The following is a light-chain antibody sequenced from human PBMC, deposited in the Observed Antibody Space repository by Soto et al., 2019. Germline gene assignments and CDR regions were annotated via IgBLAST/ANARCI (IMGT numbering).Light chain of an antibody. CDR3: QQYHIYSGT. V-gene: IGKV3-11*01. CDR2: DAS. J-gene: IGKJ1*01. CDR1: QSVSSY. Sequence: EIVLTQSPATLSLSPGERATLSCRASQSVSSYLAWYQQKPGQAPRLLIYDASNRATGIPARFSGSGSGTDFTLTISSLEPEDFATYYCQQYHIYSGTFGQGTKVDIK.